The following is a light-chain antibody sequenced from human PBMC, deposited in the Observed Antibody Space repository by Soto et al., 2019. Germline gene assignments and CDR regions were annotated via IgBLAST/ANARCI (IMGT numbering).Light chain of an antibody. CDR2: TSN. CDR3: ATWDDSLHGDV. V-gene: IGLV1-44*01. Sequence: QSVLTQPPSASGTPGQRVTISCSGSNSNIGSNKVNWYQQLPGTAPKLLIYTSNQRPSGVPDRFSGSKSGTSASPAISGLQSEDEADYYCATWDDSLHGDVFGTGTKLTVL. CDR1: NSNIGSNK. J-gene: IGLJ1*01.